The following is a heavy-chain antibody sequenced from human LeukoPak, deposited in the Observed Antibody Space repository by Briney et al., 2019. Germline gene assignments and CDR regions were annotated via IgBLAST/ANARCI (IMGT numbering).Heavy chain of an antibody. D-gene: IGHD3-16*02. Sequence: GGSLRLSCAASGFTFSNAWMSWVRQAPGKGLEWVGRIKSKTDGGTTDYAAPVKGRFTISRDDSKNTLYLQMNSLKTEDTAVYYCTTEEIVYYYYGMDVWGQGTTVTVSS. CDR2: IKSKTDGGTT. CDR1: GFTFSNAW. CDR3: TTEEIVYYYYGMDV. J-gene: IGHJ6*02. V-gene: IGHV3-15*01.